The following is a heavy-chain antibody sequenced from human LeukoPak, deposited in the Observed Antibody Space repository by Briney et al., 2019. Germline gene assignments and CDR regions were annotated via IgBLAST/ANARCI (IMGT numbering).Heavy chain of an antibody. J-gene: IGHJ3*02. CDR3: ATXXKHYYGSGSYFRTHAFDI. V-gene: IGHV4-39*01. CDR1: GGSISSSSYY. D-gene: IGHD3-10*01. Sequence: PSETLSLTCTVSGGSISSSSYYWGWIRQPPGKGLEWIGSIYYSGSTYYNPSLKSRVTISVDTSKNQFSLKLSSVTAADTAVYYCATXXKHYYGSGSYFRTHAFDIXGQGTMVTVS. CDR2: IYYSGST.